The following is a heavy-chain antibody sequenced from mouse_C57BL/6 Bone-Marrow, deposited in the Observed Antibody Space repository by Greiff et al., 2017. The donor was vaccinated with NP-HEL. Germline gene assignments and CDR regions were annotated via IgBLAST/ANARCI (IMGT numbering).Heavy chain of an antibody. V-gene: IGHV5-9*01. D-gene: IGHD1-1*01. CDR3: AREYYGSSSGFAY. Sequence: EVKVEESGGGLVKPGGSLKLSCAASGFTFSSYTMSWVRQTPEKRLEWVATISGGGGNTYYPDSVKGRFTISRDNAKNTLYLQMSSLRSEDTALYYCAREYYGSSSGFAYWGQGTLVTVSA. CDR1: GFTFSSYT. J-gene: IGHJ3*01. CDR2: ISGGGGNT.